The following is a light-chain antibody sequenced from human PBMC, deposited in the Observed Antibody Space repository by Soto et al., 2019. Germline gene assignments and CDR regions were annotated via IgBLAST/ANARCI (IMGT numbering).Light chain of an antibody. CDR1: QSISSW. CDR3: T. V-gene: IGKV1-5*03. CDR2: KAS. Sequence: DIQMTQSPSTLSASVGDRVTITCRASQSISSWLAWYQQKPGKAPKLLIYKASSLESGVPSRFSGSGSGTEFTLTISSLQPDDFATCLYTFGQGTKLEIK. J-gene: IGKJ2*01.